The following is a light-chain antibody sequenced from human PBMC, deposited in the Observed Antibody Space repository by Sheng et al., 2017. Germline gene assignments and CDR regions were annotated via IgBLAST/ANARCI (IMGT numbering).Light chain of an antibody. J-gene: IGLJ3*02. CDR3: GAWDSALSAGV. CDR2: GNN. CDR1: SSNIGAGLD. Sequence: QSVLTQPPSVSGAPGHRVTISCTGSSSNIGAGLDVHWYQQLPGTAPKLLIYGNNNRPSGVPDRFSGSKSGTSASLAITGLQTGDEADYYCGAWDSALSAGVFGGGTKLTVL. V-gene: IGLV1-40*01.